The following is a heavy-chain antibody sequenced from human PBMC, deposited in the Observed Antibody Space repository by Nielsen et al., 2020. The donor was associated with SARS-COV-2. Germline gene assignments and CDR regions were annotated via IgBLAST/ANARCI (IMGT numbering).Heavy chain of an antibody. Sequence: ASVKVSCKASGYTFTYYAIHWVRRAPGRGLEWMGWINPDNGDTKYSQNFQGRVTVTRDTSASTAYMELSSLRSGDTAVYYCARDLGFGEFLYGMDVWGQGTTVTVSS. J-gene: IGHJ6*02. D-gene: IGHD3-10*01. CDR1: GYTFTYYA. CDR3: ARDLGFGEFLYGMDV. V-gene: IGHV1-3*01. CDR2: INPDNGDT.